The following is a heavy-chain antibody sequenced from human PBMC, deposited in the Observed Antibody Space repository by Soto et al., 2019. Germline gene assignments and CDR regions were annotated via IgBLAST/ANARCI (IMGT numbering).Heavy chain of an antibody. CDR2: ISAYNGNT. D-gene: IGHD6-19*01. CDR1: GYTFTSYG. CDR3: AGDVVGSGWPLKDY. Sequence: QVQLVQSGAEVKNPGASVKVSCKASGYTFTSYGISWVRQAPGQGFEWMGWISAYNGNTNYAQKLQGRVTMTTDTSTGTAYMELRSLSSDDTAVYYCAGDVVGSGWPLKDYLGQGPLVTLSS. J-gene: IGHJ4*02. V-gene: IGHV1-18*04.